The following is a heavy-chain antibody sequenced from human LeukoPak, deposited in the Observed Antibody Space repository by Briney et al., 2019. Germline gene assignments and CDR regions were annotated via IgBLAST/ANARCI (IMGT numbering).Heavy chain of an antibody. CDR1: GFTFSSYA. Sequence: GGFLRLSCAASGFTFSSYAMHWVRQAPGKGLEWVAVISYDGSNKYYADSVKGRFTISRDNAKNSLYLQMNSLRAEDTALYYCAKDGGYSYGTGGWFDPWGQGTLVTVSS. D-gene: IGHD5-18*01. CDR3: AKDGGYSYGTGGWFDP. CDR2: ISYDGSNK. V-gene: IGHV3-30-3*01. J-gene: IGHJ5*02.